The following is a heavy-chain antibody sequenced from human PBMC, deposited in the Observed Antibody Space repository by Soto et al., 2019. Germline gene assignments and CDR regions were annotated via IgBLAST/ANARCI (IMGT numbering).Heavy chain of an antibody. V-gene: IGHV3-23*01. CDR1: GFTLSTYA. J-gene: IGHJ6*02. Sequence: PWGSLRLSCAASGFTLSTYAMNWVRQAPGNGLEWVSAISGSGGSIHYADSVKGRFTISRDNSKNTLYLQMNSLRDEDTAVYHCVKGYWKGDVWGQGTTVTVSS. CDR3: VKGYWKGDV. CDR2: ISGSGGSI. D-gene: IGHD1-1*01.